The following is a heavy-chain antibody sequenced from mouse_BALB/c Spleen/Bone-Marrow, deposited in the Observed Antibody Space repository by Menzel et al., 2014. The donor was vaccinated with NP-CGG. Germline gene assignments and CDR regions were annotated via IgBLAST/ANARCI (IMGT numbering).Heavy chain of an antibody. CDR1: GYTFTDYE. V-gene: IGHV1-15*01. D-gene: IGHD1-1*01. CDR2: IDPETGGT. J-gene: IGHJ2*01. Sequence: QVQMPQSGAALVRPGASVTLSCKASGYTFTDYEMHWVKQTPVHGLEWIGAIDPETGGTAYNQKFKGKATLTADKSSSTAYMELRSLTAEDSAVYFCTRGGNFTPTAVADFYHWGQDSDLTV. CDR3: TRGGNFTPTAVADFYH.